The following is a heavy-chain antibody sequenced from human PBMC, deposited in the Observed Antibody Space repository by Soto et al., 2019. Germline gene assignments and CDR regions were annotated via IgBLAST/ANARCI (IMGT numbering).Heavy chain of an antibody. CDR1: GYTFTGHY. CDR2: IGPESGAT. CDR3: GRGRSGQIVVFS. D-gene: IGHD5-12*01. J-gene: IGHJ5*02. V-gene: IGHV1-2*02. Sequence: GASVKVSCKASGYTFTGHYIHWVRQAPEQGPEWMGEIGPESGATRYAQKFQGRVTMTMDMSITTVYMELSNLSPDDTAVYYCGRGRSGQIVVFSWGQGTPVTVSS.